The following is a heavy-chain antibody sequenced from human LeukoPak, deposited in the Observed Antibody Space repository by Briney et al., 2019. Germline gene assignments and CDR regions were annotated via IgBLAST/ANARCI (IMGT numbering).Heavy chain of an antibody. CDR2: ISYDGSNK. Sequence: GGSLRLSCAASGFTFSSYAMHWVRQAPGKGLEWVAVISYDGSNKYYADSVKGRFTISRDNSKNTLYLQMNSLRAEDTAVYYCARAPTVLVGYCSSASCQADYRGQGTLVTVSS. CDR1: GFTFSSYA. J-gene: IGHJ4*02. D-gene: IGHD2-2*01. CDR3: ARAPTVLVGYCSSASCQADY. V-gene: IGHV3-30-3*01.